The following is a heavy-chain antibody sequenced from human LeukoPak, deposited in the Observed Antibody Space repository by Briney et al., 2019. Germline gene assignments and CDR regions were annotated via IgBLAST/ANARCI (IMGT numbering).Heavy chain of an antibody. CDR1: DDSITMYY. Sequence: SETLSLTCSVSDDSITMYYWTWIRQPPGKGLEWIGYVDPTGSTNFNPSLNGRVSISRDTSNNLFSLRLRSVTATDTAVYFCARKTRYCSTGRCNWDAWGQGILVTASS. D-gene: IGHD2-15*01. CDR3: ARKTRYCSTGRCNWDA. V-gene: IGHV4-4*08. CDR2: VDPTGST. J-gene: IGHJ5*02.